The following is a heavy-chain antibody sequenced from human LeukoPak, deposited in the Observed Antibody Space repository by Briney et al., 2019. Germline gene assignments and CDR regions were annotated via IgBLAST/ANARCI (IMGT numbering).Heavy chain of an antibody. Sequence: GGSLRLSCAASGFTFSTYGMSWVRQAPGKGLEWLSYISGSSSAINYADSVKGRFTISRDNSKNTLYLQMNSLRAEDTAVYYCAKDLHLDRPGGIAVAGTHYWGQGTLVTVSS. CDR1: GFTFSTYG. J-gene: IGHJ4*02. D-gene: IGHD6-19*01. CDR2: ISGSSSAI. V-gene: IGHV3-48*01. CDR3: AKDLHLDRPGGIAVAGTHY.